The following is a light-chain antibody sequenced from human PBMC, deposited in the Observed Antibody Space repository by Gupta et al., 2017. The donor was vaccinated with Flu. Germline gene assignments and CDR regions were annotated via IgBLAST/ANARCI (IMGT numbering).Light chain of an antibody. CDR3: QQYDTTPRT. Sequence: DIVMTQSPDSLAVSLGERATINCKSSQSVLYNSNSKNYLAWYQQKPGQPPKLLIYWASTRESGVPDRFSGSGSGTDFTLTISSLQAEDVAVYYCQQYDTTPRTFGGGTKVEIK. CDR2: WAS. V-gene: IGKV4-1*01. CDR1: QSVLYNSNSKNY. J-gene: IGKJ4*01.